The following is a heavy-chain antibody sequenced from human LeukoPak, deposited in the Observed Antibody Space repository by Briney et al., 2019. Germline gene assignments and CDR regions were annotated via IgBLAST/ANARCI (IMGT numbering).Heavy chain of an antibody. CDR1: GFSFGSYW. Sequence: PGGSLRLSCAASGFSFGSYWMIWVRQAPGEGLEWVANINQGGSDSRCVDSVKSRFTISRDNAKNSLYLQMNSLRAEDTAVYYCARGKVSWYSPSDYWGQGTLVTVSS. CDR2: INQGGSDS. D-gene: IGHD6-13*01. CDR3: ARGKVSWYSPSDY. V-gene: IGHV3-7*01. J-gene: IGHJ4*02.